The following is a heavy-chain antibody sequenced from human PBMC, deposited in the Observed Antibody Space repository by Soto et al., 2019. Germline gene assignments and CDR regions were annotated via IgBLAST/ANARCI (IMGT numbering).Heavy chain of an antibody. V-gene: IGHV4-4*07. CDR3: VRDGTKTLRVWFDP. CDR1: GASISGFY. D-gene: IGHD1-1*01. CDR2: MYATGTT. Sequence: SETLSLTCTVSGASISGFYWSWIRKPAGKGLEWIGRMYATGTTYYNPTPRSRGMISVDTSTKQFSMKLRSVTAADTAVYYCVRDGTKTLRVWFDPWGQGISVTVSS. J-gene: IGHJ5*02.